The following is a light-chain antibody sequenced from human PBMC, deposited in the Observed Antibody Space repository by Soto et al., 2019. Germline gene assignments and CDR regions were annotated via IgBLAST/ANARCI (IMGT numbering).Light chain of an antibody. CDR1: SSDVGAYNY. Sequence: QSALTQPHSASGSPGQSVTICCTGTSSDVGAYNYVSWYQDHPGKAPKLMVYEVNKRPSGVPDRFSGSKSGNTASLTVSGLQAEDEADYYCTSHAGTINFPYIFGTGTKLTVL. CDR2: EVN. CDR3: TSHAGTINFPYI. J-gene: IGLJ1*01. V-gene: IGLV2-8*01.